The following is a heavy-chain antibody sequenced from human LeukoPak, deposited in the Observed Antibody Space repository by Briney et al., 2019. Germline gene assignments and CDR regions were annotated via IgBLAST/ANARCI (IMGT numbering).Heavy chain of an antibody. CDR1: GFTFSSYS. J-gene: IGHJ6*03. Sequence: GGSLRLSCAASGFTFSSYSMNWVRQAPGKGVEWVSYISSSSSTIYYADSVKGRFTISRDNAKNSLYLQMNSLRAEDTAVYYCARFRSIAARPGYYYMDVWGKGTTVTVSS. D-gene: IGHD6-6*01. CDR3: ARFRSIAARPGYYYMDV. CDR2: ISSSSSTI. V-gene: IGHV3-48*01.